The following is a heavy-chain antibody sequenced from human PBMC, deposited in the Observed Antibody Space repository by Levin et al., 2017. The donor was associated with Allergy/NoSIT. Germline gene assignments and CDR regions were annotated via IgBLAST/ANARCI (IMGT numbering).Heavy chain of an antibody. Sequence: PGGSLRLSCAASGFTFNIAWLSWVRQAPGKGLEWVGRIKSKNDGGTINYAAPVKGRFTISRDDSKNMLYLQMSSLKTEDTAVYYCTSDPGEPHWGQGTLVTVSS. CDR2: IKSKNDGGTI. CDR1: GFTFNIAW. CDR3: TSDPGEPH. D-gene: IGHD1-14*01. J-gene: IGHJ4*02. V-gene: IGHV3-15*01.